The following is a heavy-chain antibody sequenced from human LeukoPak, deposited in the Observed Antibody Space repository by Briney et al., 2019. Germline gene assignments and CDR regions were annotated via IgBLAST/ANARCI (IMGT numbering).Heavy chain of an antibody. Sequence: GGSLRLSCAASGFTFSSYGMHWVRQAPGKGLEWVAVISYDGSSKYYADSVKGRFTISRDNSKNTLYLQMNSLRAEDTAVYYCARDQGYYGSGSYSDDYYYGMDVWGQGTTVTVSS. J-gene: IGHJ6*02. CDR2: ISYDGSSK. CDR1: GFTFSSYG. CDR3: ARDQGYYGSGSYSDDYYYGMDV. D-gene: IGHD3-10*01. V-gene: IGHV3-30*03.